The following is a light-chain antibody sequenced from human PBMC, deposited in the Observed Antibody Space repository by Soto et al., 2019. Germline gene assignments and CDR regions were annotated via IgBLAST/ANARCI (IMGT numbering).Light chain of an antibody. CDR3: QQYGTSEII. V-gene: IGKV3-20*01. J-gene: IGKJ5*01. CDR1: QTLSNSF. Sequence: EIVLTQSPGTLSLSPGERATLSCRASQTLSNSFIAWYQQKPGLAPRLLIYDTSSRATGIPDWFSGSGSGTDFTLTITRLEAEDFAVFYCQQYGTSEIIFGQGTRLEIK. CDR2: DTS.